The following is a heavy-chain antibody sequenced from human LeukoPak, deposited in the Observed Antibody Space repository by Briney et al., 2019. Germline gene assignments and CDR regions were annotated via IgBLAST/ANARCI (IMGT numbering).Heavy chain of an antibody. CDR2: ISPYNGNT. D-gene: IGHD2-8*01. J-gene: IGHJ4*02. CDR3: TRTVLDCKNGVCYDY. Sequence: ASVKVTCKTSGYTFSNYGISWVRQAPGQGLDWMGWISPYNGNTVYAQKLQDRVTVTTDTSTTAAYMELRSLRSDDTAVYYCTRTVLDCKNGVCYDYWGQGTLVTVSS. V-gene: IGHV1-18*01. CDR1: GYTFSNYG.